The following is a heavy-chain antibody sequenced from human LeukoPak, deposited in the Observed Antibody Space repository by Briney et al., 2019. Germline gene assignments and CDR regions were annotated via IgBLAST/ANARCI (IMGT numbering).Heavy chain of an antibody. V-gene: IGHV1-69*13. Sequence: GASVTVSCKASGGTFSSYAISWVRQAPGQGLEWMGGIIPIFGTANYAQKFQGRVTITADESTSTAYMELSSLRSEDTAVYYCARDPTYGSGGYWGQGTLVTVSS. D-gene: IGHD3-10*01. CDR2: IIPIFGTA. J-gene: IGHJ4*02. CDR1: GGTFSSYA. CDR3: ARDPTYGSGGY.